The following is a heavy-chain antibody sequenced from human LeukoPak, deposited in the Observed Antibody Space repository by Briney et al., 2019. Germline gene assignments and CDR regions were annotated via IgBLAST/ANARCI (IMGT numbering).Heavy chain of an antibody. V-gene: IGHV3-7*01. Sequence: GGSLRLSCAASGFTFSSYWMSWVRQAPGKGLEWVANIKQDGSEKYYVDSVKGRFTISRDNAKNSLYLQMNSLRAEDTAVYYCARDSRYCSGGSCYSRAFDIWGQGTMVTVSS. CDR2: IKQDGSEK. J-gene: IGHJ3*02. CDR3: ARDSRYCSGGSCYSRAFDI. CDR1: GFTFSSYW. D-gene: IGHD2-15*01.